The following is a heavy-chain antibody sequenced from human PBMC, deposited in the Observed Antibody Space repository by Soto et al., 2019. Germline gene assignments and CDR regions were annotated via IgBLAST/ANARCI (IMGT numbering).Heavy chain of an antibody. CDR1: GFTFSNFS. D-gene: IGHD2-2*02. CDR3: AREYTAWPLAYGLDV. CDR2: INSRSDI. Sequence: GSLRLSCVGSGFTFSNFSINWVRQAPGKGLEWVSSINSRSDIYYADSVKGRFTISRDNAKNSVSLQMNSPRAEDTAVYYCAREYTAWPLAYGLDVWGQGTTVTVSS. J-gene: IGHJ6*02. V-gene: IGHV3-21*01.